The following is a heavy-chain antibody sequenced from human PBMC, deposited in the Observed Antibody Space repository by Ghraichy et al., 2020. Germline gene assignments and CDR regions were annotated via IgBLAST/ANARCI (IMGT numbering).Heavy chain of an antibody. J-gene: IGHJ4*02. D-gene: IGHD3-16*02. Sequence: GGSLRLSCAASGFTFSNAWMNWVRQAPGKGLEWVGRIKSKTDGGTTDYAAPVKGRFTISRDDSKNTLYLQMNSLKTEDTAVYYCTTEIGITSGGVIVTPEYWGQGTLVTVSS. CDR1: GFTFSNAW. CDR3: TTEIGITSGGVIVTPEY. V-gene: IGHV3-15*07. CDR2: IKSKTDGGTT.